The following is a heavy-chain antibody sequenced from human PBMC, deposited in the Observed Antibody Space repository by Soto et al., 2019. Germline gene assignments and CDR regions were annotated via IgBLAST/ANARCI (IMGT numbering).Heavy chain of an antibody. D-gene: IGHD3-16*01. CDR1: GFPFSSYW. J-gene: IGHJ4*02. V-gene: IGHV3-74*01. CDR3: ARDRGGPDY. CDR2: INNDGSST. Sequence: EVQLVESGGGLVQPGGSLSLSCAASGFPFSSYWLHWVRQTPGKGLVWVSRINNDGSSTSYANSGKGRFTISRDNANNTLYLQMNSLRAEDTAVYYCARDRGGPDYWGQGTLVTVSS.